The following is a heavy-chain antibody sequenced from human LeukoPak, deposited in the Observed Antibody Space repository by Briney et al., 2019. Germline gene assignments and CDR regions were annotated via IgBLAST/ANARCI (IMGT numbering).Heavy chain of an antibody. CDR2: IYPGDSAI. J-gene: IGHJ4*02. CDR3: ARGRGYCGHYYFDY. Sequence: GESLKISCKGSGYIFTNYWIGWVRQMPGKGLEWLGIIYPGDSAIRYSPSFQGQITISADKSISTAYLQCSSLEASDTAMYYCARGRGYCGHYYFDYWGQGTLVTVSS. CDR1: GYIFTNYW. V-gene: IGHV5-51*01. D-gene: IGHD5-12*01.